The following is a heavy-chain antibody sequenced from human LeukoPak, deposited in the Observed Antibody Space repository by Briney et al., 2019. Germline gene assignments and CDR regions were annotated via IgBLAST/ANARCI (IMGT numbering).Heavy chain of an antibody. J-gene: IGHJ6*02. Sequence: SETLSLTCSVSGGSLSTYYWTWTRQPPGKGLEWIGFIHQSGSTEYNPSLKSRVTMALDTSRNQFSLRMSTVTAADTAVYYCSREQYASGGSGWFGMDVWGQGTTVTVSS. D-gene: IGHD6-19*01. V-gene: IGHV4-59*12. CDR3: SREQYASGGSGWFGMDV. CDR2: IHQSGST. CDR1: GGSLSTYY.